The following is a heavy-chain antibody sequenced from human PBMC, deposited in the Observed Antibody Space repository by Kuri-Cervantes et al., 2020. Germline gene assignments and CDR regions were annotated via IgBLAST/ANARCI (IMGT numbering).Heavy chain of an antibody. J-gene: IGHJ6*02. V-gene: IGHV1-8*01. CDR2: MNPNSGNT. CDR1: GYTFTSYD. CDR3: ARQAPYYYGMDV. Sequence: ASVKVSRKASGYTFTSYDINWVRQATGQGLEWMGWMNPNSGNTGYAQKFQGRVTMTRNTSISTAYMELSRLRSDDTAVYYCARQAPYYYGMDVWGQGTTVTVSS.